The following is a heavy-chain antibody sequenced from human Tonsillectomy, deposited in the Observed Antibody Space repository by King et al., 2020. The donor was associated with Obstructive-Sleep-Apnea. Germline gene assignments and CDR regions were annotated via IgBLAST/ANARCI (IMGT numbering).Heavy chain of an antibody. CDR1: GYSFTSYW. V-gene: IGHV5-10-1*03. CDR2: IDPSDSFT. Sequence: VQLVESGAELKKPGESLRISCKGSGYSFTSYWISWVRRMPGKGLEWMGRIDPSDSFTNSSPSFQGHVTISGDKSSSTAYLQWSSLKASDTAMYYCARQGYSSSWLNDYWGQGTLVTVSS. CDR3: ARQGYSSSWLNDY. J-gene: IGHJ4*02. D-gene: IGHD6-13*01.